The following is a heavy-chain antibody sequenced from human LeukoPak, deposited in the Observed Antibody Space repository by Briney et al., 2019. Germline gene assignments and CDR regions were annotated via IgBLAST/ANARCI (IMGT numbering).Heavy chain of an antibody. V-gene: IGHV3-23*01. D-gene: IGHD2-15*01. CDR1: GFTFSSYA. Sequence: GGSLRLSCAASGFTFSSYAISWVRQAPGRGLEWVSGISGSTGSTYYVDSVKGRFTISRDNSKNTLYLQMNSLRAEDTAVYYCAKQKGVSWYSEEDYWGQGTLVTVSS. CDR2: ISGSTGST. J-gene: IGHJ4*02. CDR3: AKQKGVSWYSEEDY.